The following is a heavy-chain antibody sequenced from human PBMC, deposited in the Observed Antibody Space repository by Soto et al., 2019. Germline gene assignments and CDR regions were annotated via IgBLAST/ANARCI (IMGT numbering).Heavy chain of an antibody. D-gene: IGHD4-17*01. CDR1: GHTFTNAW. J-gene: IGHJ3*01. V-gene: IGHV3-15*07. Sequence: EVQLVESGGGLVKPGGSLRLSCAASGHTFTNAWMNWVRLPPGRGLEWVGRIRSNPAGGTTDYAAPVKGRFTISRDDSKNTVFLQMDGLKTEDTALYYCSDTLVTGGDFDVWGRGTMVTVSS. CDR2: IRSNPAGGTT. CDR3: SDTLVTGGDFDV.